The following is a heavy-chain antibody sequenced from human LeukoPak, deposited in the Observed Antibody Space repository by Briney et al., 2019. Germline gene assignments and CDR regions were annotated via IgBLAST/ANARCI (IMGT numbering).Heavy chain of an antibody. Sequence: SLRLSCAASGFTFDDYAMHWVRQAPGKGLEWVSGISWNSGSIGYADSMKGRFTISRDNAKNSLYLQMNSLRAEDTALYYCAKVISGNYYDSSGYYSDWGQGTLVTVSS. CDR1: GFTFDDYA. V-gene: IGHV3-9*01. CDR3: AKVISGNYYDSSGYYSD. J-gene: IGHJ4*02. D-gene: IGHD3-22*01. CDR2: ISWNSGSI.